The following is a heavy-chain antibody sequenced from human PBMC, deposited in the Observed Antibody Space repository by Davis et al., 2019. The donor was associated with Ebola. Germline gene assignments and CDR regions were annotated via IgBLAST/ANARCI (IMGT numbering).Heavy chain of an antibody. CDR2: INHSGST. Sequence: MPSETLSLTCTVSGGSISSYYWSWIRQPPGKGLEWIGEINHSGSTNYNPSLKSRVTISVDTSKNQFSLKLSSVTAADTAVYYCARDRVAAAGRWYYYYGMDVWGQGTTVTVSS. CDR1: GGSISSYY. V-gene: IGHV4-34*01. CDR3: ARDRVAAAGRWYYYYGMDV. J-gene: IGHJ6*02. D-gene: IGHD6-13*01.